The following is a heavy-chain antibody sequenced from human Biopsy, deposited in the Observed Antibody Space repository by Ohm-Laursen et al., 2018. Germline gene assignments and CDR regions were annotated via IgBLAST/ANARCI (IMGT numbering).Heavy chain of an antibody. Sequence: TLSLTCTVSGGSISSYYWSWIRQPPGKGLQWIGYVYYTGSTDYNPSLQSRVTISVDTSKNHFSLRLRSVTPADTAIYYCARDRGYCSDRTVPGYFDLWAVAPWSLSPQ. J-gene: IGHJ2*01. V-gene: IGHV4-59*01. D-gene: IGHD2-15*01. CDR1: GGSISSYY. CDR3: ARDRGYCSDRTVPGYFDL. CDR2: VYYTGST.